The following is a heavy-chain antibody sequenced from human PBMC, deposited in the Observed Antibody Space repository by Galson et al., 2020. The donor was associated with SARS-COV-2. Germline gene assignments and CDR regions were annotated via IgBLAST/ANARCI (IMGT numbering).Heavy chain of an antibody. CDR1: GGSISVSFYY. J-gene: IGHJ4*02. Sequence: SETLSLTCTVSGGSISVSFYYWVWIRQPPGKGPEWIGSIDYRGSSFYSPSLKSRVTISVDTYAEQFSLRLTSVTAADMAVYYCARWDHYGDKPYRFDSWGQGTLVAVAS. V-gene: IGHV4-39*07. D-gene: IGHD4-17*01. CDR3: ARWDHYGDKPYRFDS. CDR2: IDYRGSS.